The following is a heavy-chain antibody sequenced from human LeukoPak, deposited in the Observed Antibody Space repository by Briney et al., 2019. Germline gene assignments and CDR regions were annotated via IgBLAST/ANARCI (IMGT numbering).Heavy chain of an antibody. D-gene: IGHD3-22*01. CDR2: IIPIFGTA. Sequence: ASVKVSCKASGGTFSSYAISWVRQAPGQGLEWMGGIIPIFGTANYAQKFQGRVTITADESTSTAYMELSSLRSEDTAVYYCARASADSSGYYYYYYYGMDVWGQGTTVTVSS. CDR3: ARASADSSGYYYYYYYGMDV. J-gene: IGHJ6*02. CDR1: GGTFSSYA. V-gene: IGHV1-69*13.